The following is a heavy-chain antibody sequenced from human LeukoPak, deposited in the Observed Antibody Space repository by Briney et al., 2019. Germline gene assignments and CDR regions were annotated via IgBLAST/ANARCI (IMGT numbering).Heavy chain of an antibody. CDR2: MSSSDDGR. Sequence: GGSLRLSCATSGFSFSSYAMSWVRQAPGKGLEWVSAMSSSDDGRYYAASVRGRFTISRGTSRSTLYLQMNSLRAEDAAVYYCAKAPVTSCRGAFCYPFDYWGQGTLVTVSS. J-gene: IGHJ4*02. CDR1: GFSFSSYA. D-gene: IGHD2-15*01. CDR3: AKAPVTSCRGAFCYPFDY. V-gene: IGHV3-23*01.